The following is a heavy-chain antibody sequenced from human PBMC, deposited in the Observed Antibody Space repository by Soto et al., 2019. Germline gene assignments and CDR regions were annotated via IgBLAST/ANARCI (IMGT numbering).Heavy chain of an antibody. CDR3: ARGWGGYFQH. J-gene: IGHJ1*01. CDR1: GGSISSGGYY. Sequence: QVQLQESGPGLVKPSQTLSLTCTVSGGSISSGGYYWSWIRQHPGKGLEWIGYIYYSGSTYYNPSLXSRVPIXXDTSKNQLSLKLSSVTAADTAVYYCARGWGGYFQHWGQGTLVTVSS. CDR2: IYYSGST. D-gene: IGHD3-16*01. V-gene: IGHV4-31*03.